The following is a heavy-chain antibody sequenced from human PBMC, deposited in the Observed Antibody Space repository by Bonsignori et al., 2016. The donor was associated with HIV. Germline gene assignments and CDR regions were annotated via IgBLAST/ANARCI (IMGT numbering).Heavy chain of an antibody. D-gene: IGHD3-22*01. CDR3: ARGTFDTAYDSRYGAFDI. Sequence: WVRQAPGQGLEWMGGIIPILGIANYAQKFQGRVTITADESTSTAYMELSSLRSEDTAVYYCARGTFDTAYDSRYGAFDIWGQGTMVTVSS. CDR2: IIPILGIA. J-gene: IGHJ3*02. V-gene: IGHV1-69*10.